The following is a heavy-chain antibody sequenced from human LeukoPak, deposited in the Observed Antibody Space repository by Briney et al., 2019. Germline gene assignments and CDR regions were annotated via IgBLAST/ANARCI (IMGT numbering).Heavy chain of an antibody. V-gene: IGHV4-34*01. CDR2: INHSGST. J-gene: IGHJ6*03. D-gene: IGHD1-1*01. Sequence: SETLSLTCAVYGGSFSGYYWSWLRQPPGKGLEWLGEINHSGSTNYNPSLKSRVTISVDTSKNQFSLKLSSVTAADTAVYYCARGRRFYYYYYMDVWGKGTTVTVSS. CDR1: GGSFSGYY. CDR3: ARGRRFYYYYYMDV.